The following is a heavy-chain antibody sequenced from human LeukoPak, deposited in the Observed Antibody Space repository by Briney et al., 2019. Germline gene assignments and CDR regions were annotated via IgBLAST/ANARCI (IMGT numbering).Heavy chain of an antibody. V-gene: IGHV4-59*01. J-gene: IGHJ4*02. CDR3: ARGVVTAPQTFDY. CDR1: GGSISSYY. D-gene: IGHD2-21*02. Sequence: SETLSLTCTVSGGSISSYYWSWIRQPPGKGLEWIGYIYYSGSTNYNPSLKSRVTISVDTSENQFSLKLRSVTAADTAVYYCARGVVTAPQTFDYWGQGTLVTVSS. CDR2: IYYSGST.